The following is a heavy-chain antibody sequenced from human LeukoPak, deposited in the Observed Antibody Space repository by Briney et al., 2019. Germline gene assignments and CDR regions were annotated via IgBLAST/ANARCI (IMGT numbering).Heavy chain of an antibody. V-gene: IGHV3-23*01. CDR2: IRGGGAAI. Sequence: GGSLRLSCAASGFTFSNCAMSWVRQAPGKGLQWVSGIRGGGAAIYYADSVKGRFTISRDNSKNTLYLQMNSLRAEDTAVYFCAKDGFDYYDSSGFSYFDYWGQGTLVTVFS. J-gene: IGHJ4*02. CDR3: AKDGFDYYDSSGFSYFDY. CDR1: GFTFSNCA. D-gene: IGHD3-22*01.